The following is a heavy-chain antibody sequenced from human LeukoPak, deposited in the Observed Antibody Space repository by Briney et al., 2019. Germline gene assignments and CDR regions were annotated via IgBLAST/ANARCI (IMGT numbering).Heavy chain of an antibody. CDR2: IYHSGST. J-gene: IGHJ4*02. D-gene: IGHD2/OR15-2a*01. Sequence: PSETLSLTCAVSGYSISSGYYWGWIRQPPGKGLEWIGSIYHSGSTYYNPSLKSRVTISVDTSKNQFSLKLSSVTAADTAVYYCARGIGGYFDYWGQRTLVTDSS. CDR1: GYSISSGYY. CDR3: ARGIGGYFDY. V-gene: IGHV4-38-2*01.